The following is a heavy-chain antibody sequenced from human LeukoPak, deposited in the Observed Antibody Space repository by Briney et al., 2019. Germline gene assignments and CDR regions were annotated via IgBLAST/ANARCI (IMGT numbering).Heavy chain of an antibody. D-gene: IGHD4-11*01. V-gene: IGHV3-74*01. Sequence: GGSLRLSCAASGFTLSSYWMHWVRQAPGKGLVWVSRINRDGSSPDYADSVKGRFTISRDNAKNTLYMEMNSLTAEDTAIYYCARDPSYSVYYYMDVWGKGTTVTVSS. CDR3: ARDPSYSVYYYMDV. CDR1: GFTLSSYW. CDR2: INRDGSSP. J-gene: IGHJ6*03.